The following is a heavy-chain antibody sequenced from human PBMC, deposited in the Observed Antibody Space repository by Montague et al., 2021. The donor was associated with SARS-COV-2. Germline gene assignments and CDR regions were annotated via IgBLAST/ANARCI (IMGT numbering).Heavy chain of an antibody. D-gene: IGHD3-16*02. CDR3: ARHRTSYYEVWGTQRYTPDY. CDR2: IYYRGST. CDR1: GGSFSSSSYY. J-gene: IGHJ4*02. V-gene: IGHV4-39*01. Sequence: SETLSLTCSVSGGSFSSSSYYWGWIRQPPGKGPEWIGGIYYRGSTNYNPSLKSRVTMSVDTSKKQFSLRLTSVTAADTAVYYCARHRTSYYEVWGTQRYTPDYWGQGTLVTVSS.